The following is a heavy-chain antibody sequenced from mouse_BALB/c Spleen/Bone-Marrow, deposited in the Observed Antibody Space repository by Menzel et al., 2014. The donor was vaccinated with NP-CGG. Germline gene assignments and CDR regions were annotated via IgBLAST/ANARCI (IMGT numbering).Heavy chain of an antibody. CDR1: GYTFSYSW. CDR3: ARNPHYYAMDY. V-gene: IGHV1-82*01. J-gene: IGHJ4*01. CDR2: IYPEDGDT. Sequence: VQLQQSGPELVKPGASVKISCKTSGYTFSYSWMSWVRQRPGQGLEWIGRIYPEDGDTNYNGRFKGKATLTADKSSNTTYIQLSSLTSVDSAVYFCARNPHYYAMDYWGQGTSVTVSS.